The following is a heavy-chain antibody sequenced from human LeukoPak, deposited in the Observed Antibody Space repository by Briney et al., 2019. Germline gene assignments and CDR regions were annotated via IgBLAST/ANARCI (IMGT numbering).Heavy chain of an antibody. CDR3: ARGRGWLAH. CDR1: GFTFSSYA. J-gene: IGHJ4*02. V-gene: IGHV3-7*01. CDR2: IHQGGSVT. Sequence: PGGSLRLSCAASGFTFSSYARSWFRQTPGKGLEWVGNIHQGGSVTNYVDAVTGRFTIARDNARNSVFLQFNSLRAEDPALYYCARGRGWLAHWGQGTLVTVSS. D-gene: IGHD5-12*01.